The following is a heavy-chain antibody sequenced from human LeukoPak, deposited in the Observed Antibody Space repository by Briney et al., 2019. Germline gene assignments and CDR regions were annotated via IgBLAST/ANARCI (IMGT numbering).Heavy chain of an antibody. CDR3: ARGPYDSSGYNWFDP. V-gene: IGHV1-46*01. CDR1: GYTFTSYY. J-gene: IGHJ5*02. Sequence: GASVKVSCKASGYTFTSYYMHWVRQAPGQGREWMGIINPSGGSTSYAQKFQGRVTMTRDMSTSTVYMELSSLRSEDTAVYYCARGPYDSSGYNWFDPWGQGTLVTVSS. CDR2: INPSGGST. D-gene: IGHD3-22*01.